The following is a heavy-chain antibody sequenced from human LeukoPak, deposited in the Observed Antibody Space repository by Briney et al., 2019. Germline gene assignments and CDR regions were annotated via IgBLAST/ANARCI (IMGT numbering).Heavy chain of an antibody. D-gene: IGHD4-4*01. CDR2: IDPDGSST. J-gene: IGHJ4*02. Sequence: GGSLRLSCAASGFTFSSYWMHWVRQAPGKGPVWVSRIDPDGSSTNYADSVKGRFTISRDNAKNTLYLQLNSLRAEDTAVYYCAREDYSNYAPYFDYWGQGTLVTVSS. V-gene: IGHV3-74*01. CDR1: GFTFSSYW. CDR3: AREDYSNYAPYFDY.